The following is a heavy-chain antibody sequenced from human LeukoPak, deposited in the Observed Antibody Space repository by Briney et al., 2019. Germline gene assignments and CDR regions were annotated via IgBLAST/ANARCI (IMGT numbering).Heavy chain of an antibody. CDR1: GGSISSSNW. Sequence: SETLSLTCAVSGGSISSSNWWSWIRQPPGKGLEWIGEIYHSGSTNYNPSLKSRVTISVDKSKTQFSLKLSSVTAADTAVYYCARLRSINYDTPPPYWFDPWGQGTLVTVSS. V-gene: IGHV4-4*02. CDR2: IYHSGST. J-gene: IGHJ5*02. D-gene: IGHD3-3*01. CDR3: ARLRSINYDTPPPYWFDP.